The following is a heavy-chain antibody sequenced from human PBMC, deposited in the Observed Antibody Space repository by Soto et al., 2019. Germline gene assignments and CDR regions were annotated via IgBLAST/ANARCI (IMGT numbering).Heavy chain of an antibody. D-gene: IGHD2-2*01. CDR2: INSDGSST. V-gene: IGHV3-74*01. J-gene: IGHJ3*02. CDR1: GFIFSSYW. CDR3: ARVVSASAFDI. Sequence: GGSLRLSCAASGFIFSSYWMHWVRQAPGKGLVWVSRINSDGSSTSYADSVKGRFTISRDNAKKTLYLQMSSLRAEDTAVYYCARVVSASAFDIWGQGTMVTVSS.